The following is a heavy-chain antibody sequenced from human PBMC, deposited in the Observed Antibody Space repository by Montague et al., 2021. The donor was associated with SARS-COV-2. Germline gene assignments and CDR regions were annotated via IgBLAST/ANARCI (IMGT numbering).Heavy chain of an antibody. CDR3: AHRPGGWNLCYFDY. CDR2: XYWDDDK. D-gene: IGHD1-1*01. V-gene: IGHV2-5*02. CDR1: GFSLSTSGVG. Sequence: PALGKPTQTLTLTCTFSGFSLSTSGVGVGWIRQPPGKALEWLALXYWDDDKRYSPSLKSRLTITKDTSKNQVVLTMTNMDPVDTATYYCAHRPGGWNLCYFDYWGQGTLVTVSS. J-gene: IGHJ4*02.